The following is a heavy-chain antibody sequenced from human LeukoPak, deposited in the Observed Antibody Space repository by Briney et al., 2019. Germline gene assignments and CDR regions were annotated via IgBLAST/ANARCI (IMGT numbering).Heavy chain of an antibody. Sequence: PGGSLRLSCAASGFTFSSYEMNWVRQAPAKGLEWGSYISSAGDVIYYADSVKDRFTISRDNAKSSLYLQIKSMRGDDTALYFCVRRDYGGYWGMEVWGKGTTVTVFS. CDR1: GFTFSSYE. J-gene: IGHJ6*04. CDR2: ISSAGDVI. V-gene: IGHV3-48*03. D-gene: IGHD4-23*01. CDR3: VRRDYGGYWGMEV.